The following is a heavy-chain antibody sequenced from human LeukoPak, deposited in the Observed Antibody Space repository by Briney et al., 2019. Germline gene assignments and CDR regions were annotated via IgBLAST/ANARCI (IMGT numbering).Heavy chain of an antibody. CDR3: ARDLVYYGSGSYYELFDY. V-gene: IGHV1-18*01. Sequence: ASVKVSCKASGYTFTSYGISWVRQAPGHGLEWMGWISAYNGNTNYAQKLQGRVTMTTDTSTSTAYMELRSLRSDDTAVYYCARDLVYYGSGSYYELFDYWGQGTLVTVSS. J-gene: IGHJ4*02. CDR1: GYTFTSYG. CDR2: ISAYNGNT. D-gene: IGHD3-10*01.